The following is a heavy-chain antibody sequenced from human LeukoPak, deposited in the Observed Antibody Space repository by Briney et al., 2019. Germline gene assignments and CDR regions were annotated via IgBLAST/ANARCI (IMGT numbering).Heavy chain of an antibody. CDR1: GGSIISYY. V-gene: IGHV4-4*09. J-gene: IGHJ4*02. CDR2: IYTSGST. D-gene: IGHD6-13*01. Sequence: PSETLSLTCTVSGGSIISYYWSWIRQPPGKGLEGIGYIYTSGSTSYNPSLKSQGTISVDTSKNQFSLKLSSVTAADTGVYYCARSTIPGIAAAGTFYFEFWGQGPLLTVFS. CDR3: ARSTIPGIAAAGTFYFEF.